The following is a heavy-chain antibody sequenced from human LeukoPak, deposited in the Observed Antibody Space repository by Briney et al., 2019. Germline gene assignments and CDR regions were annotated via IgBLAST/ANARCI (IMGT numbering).Heavy chain of an antibody. J-gene: IGHJ5*02. V-gene: IGHV4-4*07. CDR3: ARDVVPAAHREYNWFDP. CDR2: IYTTGSI. D-gene: IGHD2-2*01. CDR1: GGSINSYY. Sequence: SETLSLTCTVSGGSINSYYFNWIRQPAGKGLEWIGRIYTTGSINYNPSLQRRVTMSIDTSKNQFSLKLTSVTAADTAVYYCARDVVPAAHREYNWFDPWGQGTLVTVSS.